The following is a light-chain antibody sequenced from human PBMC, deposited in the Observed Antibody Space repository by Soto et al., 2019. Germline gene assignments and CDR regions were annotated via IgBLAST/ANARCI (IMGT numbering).Light chain of an antibody. CDR2: DAS. V-gene: IGKV3-11*01. Sequence: EIVLTQSPFTLSLSPGERATLSCRASQSVSSSLAWYQQKPGQAPRLLIYDASNRATGIPARFSGSGSETDFNLTVSILEPEDFAVYYCQQRSNWPLSFGGGTKVEIK. CDR1: QSVSSS. CDR3: QQRSNWPLS. J-gene: IGKJ4*01.